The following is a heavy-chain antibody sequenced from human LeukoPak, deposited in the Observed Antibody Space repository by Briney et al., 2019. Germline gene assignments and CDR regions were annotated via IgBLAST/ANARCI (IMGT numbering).Heavy chain of an antibody. D-gene: IGHD2-21*02. CDR1: GDSVSSGSYY. Sequence: SETLSLTCTVSGDSVSSGSYYWSWIRQPPGKGLEWIGYIYYSGSTNYNPSLKSRVTISVDTSKNQFSLKLSSVTAADTAVYYCARTYCGGDCYPLDYWGQGTLVTVSS. V-gene: IGHV4-61*01. CDR3: ARTYCGGDCYPLDY. J-gene: IGHJ4*02. CDR2: IYYSGST.